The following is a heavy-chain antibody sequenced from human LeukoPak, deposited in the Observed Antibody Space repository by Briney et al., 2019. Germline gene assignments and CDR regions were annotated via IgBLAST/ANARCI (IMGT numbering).Heavy chain of an antibody. CDR3: ARSLVVGATYPYH. CDR2: ISSSSSTI. V-gene: IGHV3-48*01. CDR1: GFTFSSYE. D-gene: IGHD1-26*01. Sequence: GGSLRLSCAASGFTFSSYEMNWVRQAPGKGLEWVSYISSSSSTIYYADSVEGRFTISRDNAKNSLYLQLNSLRAEDTAVYYCARSLVVGATYPYHWGQGTLVTVSS. J-gene: IGHJ5*02.